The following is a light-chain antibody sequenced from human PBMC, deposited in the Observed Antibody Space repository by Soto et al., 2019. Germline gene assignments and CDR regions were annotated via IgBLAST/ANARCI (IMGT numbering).Light chain of an antibody. CDR1: TSDVGGYNY. J-gene: IGLJ2*01. Sequence: QSALTQPRSVSGSPGQSVTISCTGTTSDVGGYNYVSWYQQHPGRAPKLIISDVSKRPSGVPDRFSGSKSGNTASLTISGLQAEDEADYYCCSYAGADSIFGGGTKLTVL. CDR2: DVS. CDR3: CSYAGADSI. V-gene: IGLV2-11*01.